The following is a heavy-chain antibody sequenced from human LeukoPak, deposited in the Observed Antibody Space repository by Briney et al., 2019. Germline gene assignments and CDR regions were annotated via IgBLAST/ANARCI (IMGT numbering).Heavy chain of an antibody. CDR2: INHSGST. D-gene: IGHD3-9*01. J-gene: IGHJ3*02. V-gene: IGHV4-34*01. Sequence: SETLSLTCAVYGGSFSGYYWSWIRQPPGEGLEWIGEINHSGSTNYNPSLKSRVTISVDTSKNQFSLKLSSVTAADTAVYYCARHLSPKFPPSNDILTGGYAFDIWGQGTMVTVSS. CDR3: ARHLSPKFPPSNDILTGGYAFDI. CDR1: GGSFSGYY.